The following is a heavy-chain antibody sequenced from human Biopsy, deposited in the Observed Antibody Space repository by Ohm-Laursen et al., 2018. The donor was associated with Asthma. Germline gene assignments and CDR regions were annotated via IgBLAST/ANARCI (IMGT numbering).Heavy chain of an antibody. V-gene: IGHV1-69*13. J-gene: IGHJ4*02. D-gene: IGHD2-21*01. CDR2: IMPIFGTP. CDR1: DYIFPGYY. CDR3: ARSYCGGDCFSPFDY. Sequence: SVKVSCNASDYIFPGYYISWVRQAPGQGLEWMGGIMPIFGTPNYAQQFQHRLTITADDSTTTVYMELSSLRSEDTAMYYCARSYCGGDCFSPFDYWGQGTLVTVSS.